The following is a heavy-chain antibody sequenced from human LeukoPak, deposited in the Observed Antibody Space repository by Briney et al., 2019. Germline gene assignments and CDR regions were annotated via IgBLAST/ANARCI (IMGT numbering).Heavy chain of an antibody. J-gene: IGHJ4*02. CDR3: ARRGIQLWPHDDY. Sequence: PGRSLRLSCAASGFTFSTYVMHWVRQAPGKGLEWVSYISSSGSTIFYADSVKGRFTISRDNAKNSLYLQMNSLRAEDTAVYYCARRGIQLWPHDDYWGQGTLVTVSS. V-gene: IGHV3-48*03. CDR1: GFTFSTYV. CDR2: ISSSGSTI. D-gene: IGHD5-18*01.